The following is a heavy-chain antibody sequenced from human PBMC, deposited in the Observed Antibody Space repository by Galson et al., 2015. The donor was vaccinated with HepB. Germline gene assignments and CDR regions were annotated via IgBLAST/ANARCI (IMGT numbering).Heavy chain of an antibody. V-gene: IGHV3-15*01. J-gene: IGHJ3*01. CDR3: TTGRTFDL. Sequence: SLRLSCAASGFTFSNAWMRWVRQAPGKGLEWVGRVNRKSNGGTIDYPSPVKGRITITRDDSINTVYLQMNSRKSEDTGVYYCTTGRTFDLWGQGTMVTVSS. CDR1: GFTFSNAW. CDR2: VNRKSNGGTI.